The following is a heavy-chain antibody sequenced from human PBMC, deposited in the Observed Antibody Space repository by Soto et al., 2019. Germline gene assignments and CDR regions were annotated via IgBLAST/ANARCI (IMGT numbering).Heavy chain of an antibody. CDR1: GYSFTNYW. CDR2: IYPGDSDT. V-gene: IGHV5-51*01. J-gene: IGHJ4*02. D-gene: IGHD3-16*01. CDR3: ARQDYDYAYFDF. Sequence: GESLKISCKGSGYSFTNYWIGWVRQMPGKGLEWMGIIYPGDSDTRYSPSFQGQVIISVDQSISTAYLQWSSLQASDTAMYYCARQDYDYAYFDFWGQGTLVTVSS.